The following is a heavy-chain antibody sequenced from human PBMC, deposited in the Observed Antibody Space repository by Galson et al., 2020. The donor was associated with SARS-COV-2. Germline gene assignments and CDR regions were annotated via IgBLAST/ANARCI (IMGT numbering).Heavy chain of an antibody. CDR2: ISYDGSNK. J-gene: IGHJ4*02. V-gene: IGHV3-30*18. D-gene: IGHD6-13*01. CDR1: GFTFSSYG. Sequence: GGSLRLSCAASGFTFSSYGMHWVRQAPGKGLEWVAVISYDGSNKYYADSVKGRFTISRDNSKNTLYLQMNSLRAEDTAVYYCAKDGRIAAAGTMTYFDYWGQGTLVTVSS. CDR3: AKDGRIAAAGTMTYFDY.